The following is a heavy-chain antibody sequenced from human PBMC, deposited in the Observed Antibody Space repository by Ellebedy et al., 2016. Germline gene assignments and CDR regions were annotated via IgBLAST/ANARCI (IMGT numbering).Heavy chain of an antibody. D-gene: IGHD2-2*01. V-gene: IGHV3-15*01. Sequence: GGSLRLXXAASGFTFSNAWMSWVRQAPGKGLEWVGRIKSKTDGGTTDYAAPVKGRFTISRDDSKNTLYLQMNSLKTEDTAVYYCTTGNWGCSSTSCYYRYFDYWGQGTLVTVSS. CDR1: GFTFSNAW. J-gene: IGHJ4*02. CDR3: TTGNWGCSSTSCYYRYFDY. CDR2: IKSKTDGGTT.